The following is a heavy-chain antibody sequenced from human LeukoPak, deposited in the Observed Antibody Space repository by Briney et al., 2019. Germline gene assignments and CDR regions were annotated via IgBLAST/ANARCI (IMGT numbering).Heavy chain of an antibody. D-gene: IGHD6-19*01. CDR3: ARESSSLYSSGWSDRVDDY. CDR2: IYSGGST. J-gene: IGHJ4*02. CDR1: GFTVSSNY. Sequence: GGSLRLSCAASGFTVSSNYMSWVRQAPGKGLEWVSVIYSGGSTYYADSVKGRFTISRDNSKNTLYLQMNSLRAEDTAVYYCARESSSLYSSGWSDRVDDYWGQGTLVTVSS. V-gene: IGHV3-66*01.